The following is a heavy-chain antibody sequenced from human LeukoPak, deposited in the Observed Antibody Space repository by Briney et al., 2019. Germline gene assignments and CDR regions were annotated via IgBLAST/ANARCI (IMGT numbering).Heavy chain of an antibody. Sequence: GGSLRLPCAASGFTVSSNYMSWVRQAPGKGLEWVSSISSSSSYIYYADSVKGRFTISRDNAKNSLYLQMNSLRAEDTAVYYCARGLFSYDAFDIWGQGTMVTVSS. J-gene: IGHJ3*02. CDR2: ISSSSSYI. CDR3: ARGLFSYDAFDI. V-gene: IGHV3-21*01. CDR1: GFTVSSNY.